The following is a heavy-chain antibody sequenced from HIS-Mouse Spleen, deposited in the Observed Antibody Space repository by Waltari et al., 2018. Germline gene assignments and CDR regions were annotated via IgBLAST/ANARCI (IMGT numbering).Heavy chain of an antibody. CDR2: INPNSGGT. CDR1: GYTFTGYY. J-gene: IGHJ3*02. D-gene: IGHD2-2*01. Sequence: QVQLVQSGAEVKKPGASVKVSCKASGYTFTGYYMPWVRPAPGQGLEWMGWINPNSGGTNYAQKFQGRVTMTRDTSISTAYMELSRLRSDDTAVYYCARAGDIVVVPAAKDAFDIWGQGTMVTVSS. CDR3: ARAGDIVVVPAAKDAFDI. V-gene: IGHV1-2*02.